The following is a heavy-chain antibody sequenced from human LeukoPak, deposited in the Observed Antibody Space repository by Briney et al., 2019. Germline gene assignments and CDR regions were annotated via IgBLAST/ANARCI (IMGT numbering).Heavy chain of an antibody. Sequence: SETLSLTCTVSGGSISSYYWSWIRQPAGKGLEWIGRIYTSGSTNYNPSLKSRVTMSVDTSKNQFSLKLSSVTAADTAVYYCARVKPFWSGYDHDAFDIWGQGTMVTVSS. D-gene: IGHD3-3*01. J-gene: IGHJ3*02. CDR2: IYTSGST. CDR1: GGSISSYY. V-gene: IGHV4-4*07. CDR3: ARVKPFWSGYDHDAFDI.